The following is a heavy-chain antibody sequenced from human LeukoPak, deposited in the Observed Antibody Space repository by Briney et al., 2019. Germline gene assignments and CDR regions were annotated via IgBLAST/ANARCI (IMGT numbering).Heavy chain of an antibody. CDR2: ISPDSGGT. V-gene: IGHV1-2*02. J-gene: IGHJ4*02. CDR3: ARVRGTTSAGHLDY. CDR1: GYTVTGYY. D-gene: IGHD1-1*01. Sequence: ASVKVSCKTSGYTVTGYYIHWVRQAPGQGLEWVGWISPDSGGTDYAQKFQGRVTMTRDTSISTYYMDLGRLRYDDTAMYFCARVRGTTSAGHLDYWGQGTLVTVSS.